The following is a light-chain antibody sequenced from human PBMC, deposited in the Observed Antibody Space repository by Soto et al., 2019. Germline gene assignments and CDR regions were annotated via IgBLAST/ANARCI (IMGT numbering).Light chain of an antibody. V-gene: IGKV3-15*01. CDR2: GAS. Sequence: IVMTQSPATLSVSPGXRVTLSCRASETVRTNLAWFQQKPGQTPRLLIFGASTRATGIPTRFTGSGSETEFTLTIGSLQSEDLAVYYCQQYYNWPPYTFGQGTKVDIK. CDR3: QQYYNWPPYT. J-gene: IGKJ2*01. CDR1: ETVRTN.